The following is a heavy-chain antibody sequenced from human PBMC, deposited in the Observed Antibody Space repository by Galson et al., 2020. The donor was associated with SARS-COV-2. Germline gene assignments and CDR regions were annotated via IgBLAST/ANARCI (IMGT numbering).Heavy chain of an antibody. CDR1: GFPFRDHN. CDR3: ARDKGSGFQMRWYFDL. V-gene: IGHV3-21*01. J-gene: IGHJ2*01. D-gene: IGHD3-22*01. CDR2: IAGSGAYK. Sequence: GESLKISCAASGFPFRDHNMIWVRQAPGKGLEWVSSIAGSGAYKYYADSMKGRFTISRDNAKNSVYLQLNSLRDEDTAVDYCARDKGSGFQMRWYFDLWGRGTLVSVSS.